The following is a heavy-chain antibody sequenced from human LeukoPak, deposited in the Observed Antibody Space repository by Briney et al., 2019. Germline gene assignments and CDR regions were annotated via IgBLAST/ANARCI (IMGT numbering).Heavy chain of an antibody. Sequence: GGSLRLSCAASGFTFSTSWMTWVRQAPGKGLEFVANIKHDGSEKYYVDSVQGRFTISRDNAKNSLYLQMNSLRAEDTAVYYCARDARYSSSQDVWGKGTTVTVSS. CDR1: GFTFSTSW. CDR2: IKHDGSEK. CDR3: ARDARYSSSQDV. D-gene: IGHD6-6*01. J-gene: IGHJ6*04. V-gene: IGHV3-7*01.